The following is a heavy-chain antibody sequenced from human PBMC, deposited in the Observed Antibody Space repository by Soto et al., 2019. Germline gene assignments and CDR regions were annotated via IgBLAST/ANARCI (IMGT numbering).Heavy chain of an antibody. CDR2: ISSSSSYI. Sequence: GGSLRLSCAASGFTFSSYSMNWVRQAPGKGLEWVSSISSSSSYIYYADSVKGRFTISRDNAKNSLYLQMNSLRAEDTAVYYCARGAAARPYYYYGMDVWGQGTTVTVSS. D-gene: IGHD6-6*01. V-gene: IGHV3-21*01. CDR1: GFTFSSYS. J-gene: IGHJ6*02. CDR3: ARGAAARPYYYYGMDV.